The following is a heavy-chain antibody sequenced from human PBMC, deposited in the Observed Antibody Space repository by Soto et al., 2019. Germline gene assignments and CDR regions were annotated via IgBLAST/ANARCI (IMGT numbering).Heavy chain of an antibody. V-gene: IGHV4-39*01. CDR3: ASFTDYDFWSGYPN. Sequence: QLQLQESGPGLVKPSETLSLTCTVSGGSISSSSYYWGWIRQPPGKGLEWIGSIYYSGSTYYNPSLKSRVTISVDTSKNQFSLKLSSVTAADTAVYYCASFTDYDFWSGYPNWGQGTLATVSS. CDR2: IYYSGST. J-gene: IGHJ4*02. D-gene: IGHD3-3*01. CDR1: GGSISSSSYY.